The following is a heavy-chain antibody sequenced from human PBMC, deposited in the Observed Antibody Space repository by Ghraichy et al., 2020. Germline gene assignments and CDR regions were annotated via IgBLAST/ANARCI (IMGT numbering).Heavy chain of an antibody. Sequence: LSLTCAASGFTFSYAWMSWVRQAPGKGLEWVGRIKTKTDGGTTDYAAPVKGRFTISRDDSKTTLYLQMNNLETEDAAVYYCTAHSGILNYFDYWGQGTLVTVSS. CDR1: GFTFSYAW. CDR3: TAHSGILNYFDY. CDR2: IKTKTDGGTT. J-gene: IGHJ4*02. V-gene: IGHV3-15*01. D-gene: IGHD1-26*01.